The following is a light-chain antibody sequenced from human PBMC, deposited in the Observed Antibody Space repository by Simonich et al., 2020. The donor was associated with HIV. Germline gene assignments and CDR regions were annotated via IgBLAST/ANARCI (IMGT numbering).Light chain of an antibody. V-gene: IGKV3D-20*02. Sequence: EIVLTQSPGTLSLSPGERATLSCRASQSVSSSYVAWYQQKPVLAPRLLIYDASSRATGVPDRFSGSGSGTDFTLTISRLEPEDFAVYYCQQRSNWPPSLTFGGGTKVEIK. CDR3: QQRSNWPPSLT. J-gene: IGKJ4*01. CDR1: QSVSSSY. CDR2: DAS.